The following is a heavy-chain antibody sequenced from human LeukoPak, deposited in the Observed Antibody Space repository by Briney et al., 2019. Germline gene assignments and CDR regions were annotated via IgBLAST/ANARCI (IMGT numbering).Heavy chain of an antibody. CDR2: IYHSGST. CDR1: GYSISSGYY. V-gene: IGHV4-38-2*02. CDR3: ARGDIVATIYGY. Sequence: SETLSLTCTVSGYSISSGYYWGWIRQPPGKGLEWIGSIYHSGSTYYNPSLKSGVTISVDTSKNQFSLKLSSVTAADTAVYYCARGDIVATIYGYWGQGTLVTVSS. D-gene: IGHD5-12*01. J-gene: IGHJ4*02.